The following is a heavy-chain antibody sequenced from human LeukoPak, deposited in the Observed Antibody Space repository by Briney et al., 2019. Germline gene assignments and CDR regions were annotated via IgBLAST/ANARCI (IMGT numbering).Heavy chain of an antibody. Sequence: SETLSLTCAVYGGSFSGYYWSWLRQPPGKGLEWIGEINHSGSTNYNPSLKSRVTISVDTSKNQFSLKLSSVTAADTAVYYCASAPSYDSSGYWAARNWFDPWGQGTLVTVSS. CDR1: GGSFSGYY. D-gene: IGHD3-22*01. V-gene: IGHV4-34*01. CDR3: ASAPSYDSSGYWAARNWFDP. CDR2: INHSGST. J-gene: IGHJ5*02.